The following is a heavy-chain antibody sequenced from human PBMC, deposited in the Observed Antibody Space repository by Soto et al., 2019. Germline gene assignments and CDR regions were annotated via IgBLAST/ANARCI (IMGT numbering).Heavy chain of an antibody. J-gene: IGHJ6*03. V-gene: IGHV1-8*01. CDR1: GYTFTSYD. D-gene: IGHD2-2*01. CDR2: MNPNSGNT. CDR3: ARGWEPAAMPYYYYYMDV. Sequence: ASVKVSCKASGYTFTSYDTNWVRQATGQGLEWMGWMNPNSGNTGYAQKFQGRVTMTRNTSISTAYMELSSLRSEDTAVYYCARGWEPAAMPYYYYYMDVWGKGTTVTVSS.